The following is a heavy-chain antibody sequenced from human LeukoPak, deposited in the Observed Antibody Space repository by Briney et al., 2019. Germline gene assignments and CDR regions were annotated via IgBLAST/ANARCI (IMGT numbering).Heavy chain of an antibody. V-gene: IGHV1-18*01. Sequence: ASVKVSCKASGYTFSSYGISWVRQAPGQGLEWMGWISAYNGNRNYAQKSQGRVTMTTDTSTSTAYMELRSLRSDDTAVYCCARDRWGPLVGDYWGQGTLVTVSS. D-gene: IGHD2-8*02. CDR3: ARDRWGPLVGDY. CDR1: GYTFSSYG. CDR2: ISAYNGNR. J-gene: IGHJ4*02.